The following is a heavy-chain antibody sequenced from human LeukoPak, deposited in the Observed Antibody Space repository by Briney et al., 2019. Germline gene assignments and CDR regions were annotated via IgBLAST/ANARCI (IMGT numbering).Heavy chain of an antibody. D-gene: IGHD3-22*01. CDR2: IYHSGNT. CDR1: SYSISTDYY. CDR3: ARGDREGVVITTGYFQH. V-gene: IGHV4-38-2*02. Sequence: SETLSLTCTVSSYSISTDYYWGWIRQPPGKGLEWIGSIYHSGNTNYSPSLKSRVTISVDTSKNQFSLKLSSVTAADTAVYYCARGDREGVVITTGYFQHWGQGTLVTVSS. J-gene: IGHJ1*01.